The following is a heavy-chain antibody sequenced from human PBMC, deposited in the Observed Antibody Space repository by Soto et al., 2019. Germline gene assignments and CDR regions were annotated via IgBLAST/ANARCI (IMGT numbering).Heavy chain of an antibody. CDR2: IIPIFGTA. V-gene: IGHV1-69*13. Sequence: SVKVSCKASGGTFSSYAISWVRQAPGQGLEWMGGIIPIFGTANYAQKFQGRVTITADESTSTAYMELGSLRSEDTAVYYCARYVLRWFDPWGQGTLVTVSS. CDR3: ARYVLRWFDP. D-gene: IGHD2-8*01. J-gene: IGHJ5*02. CDR1: GGTFSSYA.